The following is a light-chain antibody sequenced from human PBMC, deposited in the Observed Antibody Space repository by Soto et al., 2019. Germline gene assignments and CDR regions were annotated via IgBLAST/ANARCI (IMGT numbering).Light chain of an antibody. J-gene: IGKJ4*01. V-gene: IGKV1-27*01. CDR1: QGISNY. Sequence: DIQMTQSPSSLSASVGDRVTITCRASQGISNYLAWYQQKPGKVPKLLIYAASTLQSGVPSRFSGSGSGTDFTLTISSLXPEDVATYYCQKYNSALSLTFGGGTKVEIK. CDR2: AAS. CDR3: QKYNSALSLT.